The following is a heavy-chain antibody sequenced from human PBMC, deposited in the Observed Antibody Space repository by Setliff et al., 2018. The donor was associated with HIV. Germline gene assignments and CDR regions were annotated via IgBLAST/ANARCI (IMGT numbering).Heavy chain of an antibody. CDR2: IYSGGTT. Sequence: GGSLRLSCAASGFTVSSNYMSWVRQAPGKGLEWVSVIYSGGTTYYADSVKGRFTISRDNSKNTLYLQMNSLRAEDTAVYYCARRRVVAATKVYFDYWGQGTLVTVS. CDR3: ARRRVVAATKVYFDY. V-gene: IGHV3-53*01. D-gene: IGHD2-15*01. J-gene: IGHJ4*02. CDR1: GFTVSSNY.